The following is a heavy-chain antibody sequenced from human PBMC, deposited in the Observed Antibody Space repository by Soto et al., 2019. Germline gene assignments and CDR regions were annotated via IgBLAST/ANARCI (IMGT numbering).Heavy chain of an antibody. V-gene: IGHV3-23*01. J-gene: IGHJ5*02. CDR2: ISGSGGST. CDR1: GFTFSSYA. Sequence: QAGGSLRLSCAASGFTFSSYAMSWVRQAPGKGLEWVSAISGSGGSTYYADSVKGRFTISRDNSKNTLYLQMNSLRAEDTAVYYCAKFGQQQLVARFASWFDPWGQGTLVTVSS. D-gene: IGHD6-13*01. CDR3: AKFGQQQLVARFASWFDP.